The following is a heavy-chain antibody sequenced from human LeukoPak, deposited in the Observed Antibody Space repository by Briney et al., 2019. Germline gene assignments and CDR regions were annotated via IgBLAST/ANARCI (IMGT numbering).Heavy chain of an antibody. V-gene: IGHV1-18*01. D-gene: IGHD6-13*01. J-gene: IGHJ4*02. CDR1: GYNFDKFG. Sequence: RASVKVSCKASGYNFDKFGIAWVRQAPGQGLEWMGWINTRNGNTKYAQQYQGRVTMTTDTSTSTVYMELRSLRSDDTAVYFCARDTPQHLKRYDYWGQGTQVTVSS. CDR3: ARDTPQHLKRYDY. CDR2: INTRNGNT.